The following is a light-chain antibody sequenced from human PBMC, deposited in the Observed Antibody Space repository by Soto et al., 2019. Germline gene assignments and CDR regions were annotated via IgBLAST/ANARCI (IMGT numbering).Light chain of an antibody. CDR1: QSVSSS. Sequence: VLTQSPGTLSLSPGDRATLSCRASQSVSSSLAWYQQKPGQAPRLLIYGPSNRATAIPDRFSGSGSGADFTLTISRLEPEDFALYYCQQYGISPSTFGQGTKVEI. CDR2: GPS. CDR3: QQYGISPST. J-gene: IGKJ1*01. V-gene: IGKV3-20*01.